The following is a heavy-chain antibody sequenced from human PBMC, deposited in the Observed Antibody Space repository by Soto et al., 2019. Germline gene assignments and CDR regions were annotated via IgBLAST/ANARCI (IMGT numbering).Heavy chain of an antibody. CDR2: IYYDGRT. Sequence: SETLSLTCTVSGGSFSSSIHYWVWIRQPPGKGLEWVGSIYYDGRTYYNASLKSRVTISVDTSKNQFSLKVNSVTVADTAVYYCARRSHTNWPAYWGHGTQVTVSS. J-gene: IGHJ4*01. D-gene: IGHD2-8*01. CDR3: ARRSHTNWPAY. CDR1: GGSFSSSIHY. V-gene: IGHV4-39*01.